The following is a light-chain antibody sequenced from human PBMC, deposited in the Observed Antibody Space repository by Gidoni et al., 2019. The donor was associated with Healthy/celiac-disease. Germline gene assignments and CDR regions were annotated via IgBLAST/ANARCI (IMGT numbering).Light chain of an antibody. CDR3: QQYGSSR. Sequence: EIVLTQPPATLPLSPGERATLPCGASQSVSSSYLAWYQQKHGLAPRLLIYDASSRATGIPDRFSRSGSGTDFTLTISRLEPEDFAVYYCQQYGSSRFGQGTKLKIK. CDR2: DAS. J-gene: IGKJ2*01. V-gene: IGKV3D-20*01. CDR1: QSVSSSY.